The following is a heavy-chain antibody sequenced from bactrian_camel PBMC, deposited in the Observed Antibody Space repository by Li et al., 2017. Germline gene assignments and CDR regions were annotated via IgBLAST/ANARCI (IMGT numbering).Heavy chain of an antibody. V-gene: IGHV3S32*01. Sequence: DVQLVESGGGLVQPGGSLRLSCADSWFTPSRYTFRDYDMSWARQAPGKGPEWVSTINYGGSNTYYADSVKGRFTISQDIFKNTLTLQMNSLKPEDTAMYYCAADGPCGSLSADYNYWGQGTQVTVS. D-gene: IGHD2*01. CDR2: INYGGSNT. CDR3: AADGPCGSLSADYNY. CDR1: RYTFRDYD. J-gene: IGHJ4*01.